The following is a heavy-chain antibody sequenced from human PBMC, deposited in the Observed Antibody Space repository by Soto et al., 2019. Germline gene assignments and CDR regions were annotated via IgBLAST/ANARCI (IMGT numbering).Heavy chain of an antibody. J-gene: IGHJ4*02. CDR1: GGTFSSYA. Sequence: PSVKVSCKASGGTFSSYAISWVRQAPGQGLEWMGGIIPIFGTANYAQKFQGRVTITADESTSTAYMELSSLRSEDTAVYYCAGESTAGGDSSDYWGQGTLVTVSS. D-gene: IGHD2-21*02. CDR2: IIPIFGTA. CDR3: AGESTAGGDSSDY. V-gene: IGHV1-69*13.